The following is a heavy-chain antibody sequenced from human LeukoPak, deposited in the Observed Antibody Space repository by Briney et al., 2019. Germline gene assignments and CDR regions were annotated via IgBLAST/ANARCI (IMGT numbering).Heavy chain of an antibody. J-gene: IGHJ6*02. CDR2: ISAYNGNT. V-gene: IGHV1-18*01. Sequence: ASVKVSCKASGYTFSSYGISWVRQAPGQGLEWMGWISAYNGNTNYAQKLQGRVTMTTDTSTSTAYMELGSLRSDDTAVYYCARGQDYYGSGSFVDVWGQGTTVTVSS. CDR3: ARGQDYYGSGSFVDV. D-gene: IGHD3-10*01. CDR1: GYTFSSYG.